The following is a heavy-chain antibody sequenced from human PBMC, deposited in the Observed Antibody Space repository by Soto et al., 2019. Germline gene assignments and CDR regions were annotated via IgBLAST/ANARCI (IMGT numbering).Heavy chain of an antibody. CDR1: GFTFSKHW. Sequence: PGGLRLSCAASGFTFSKHWMHWVRQAPGKGLVWVSHIKTDGSFTRDADSVKGRFTISRDNARNTLYLQMNSLRAEDTAVYYCARDNNWSLDYWGQGTLVTVSS. CDR2: IKTDGSFT. V-gene: IGHV3-74*01. D-gene: IGHD1-1*01. J-gene: IGHJ4*02. CDR3: ARDNNWSLDY.